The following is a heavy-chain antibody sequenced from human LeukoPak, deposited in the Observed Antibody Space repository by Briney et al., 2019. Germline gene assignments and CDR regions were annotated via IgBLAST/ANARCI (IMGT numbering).Heavy chain of an antibody. J-gene: IGHJ6*03. Sequence: AESLSLTCTASGVSFSSYYLSWIRQPPGKGLEWIGYIYTSGGRNNNPALKSRVTISVDTSKNQFSLQLSYVTGADAAVYYCESRSAAAGTFYYYYMDVWGKGTTVTVSS. CDR1: GVSFSSYY. CDR2: IYTSGGR. V-gene: IGHV4-4*09. CDR3: ESRSAAAGTFYYYYMDV. D-gene: IGHD6-13*01.